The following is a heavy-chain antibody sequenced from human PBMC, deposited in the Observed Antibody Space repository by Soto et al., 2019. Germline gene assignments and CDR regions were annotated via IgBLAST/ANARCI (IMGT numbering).Heavy chain of an antibody. CDR2: IYYSGST. D-gene: IGHD5-12*01. CDR1: GGSISSYY. J-gene: IGHJ4*02. V-gene: IGHV4-59*01. Sequence: PSETLSLTCTVSGGSISSYYWSWIRQPPGKGLEWIGYIYYSGSTNYNPSLKSRVTISVDTSKNQFSLKLSSVTAADTAVYYCAREGRDGYKDYWGQGTLVTVSS. CDR3: AREGRDGYKDY.